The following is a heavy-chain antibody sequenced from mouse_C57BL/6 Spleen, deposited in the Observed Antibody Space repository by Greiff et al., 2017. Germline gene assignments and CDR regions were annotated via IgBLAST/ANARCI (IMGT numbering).Heavy chain of an antibody. CDR3: ARFTTVEVDY. CDR2: IDPSDSYT. J-gene: IGHJ2*01. Sequence: QVQLQQPGAELVKPGASVKLSCKASGYTFTSYWMQWVKQRPGQGLEWIGEIDPSDSYTNYNQKFKGKATLTVDTSSSTAYMQLSSLTSEDSAVYYCARFTTVEVDYWGQGTTLTVSS. V-gene: IGHV1-50*01. D-gene: IGHD1-1*01. CDR1: GYTFTSYW.